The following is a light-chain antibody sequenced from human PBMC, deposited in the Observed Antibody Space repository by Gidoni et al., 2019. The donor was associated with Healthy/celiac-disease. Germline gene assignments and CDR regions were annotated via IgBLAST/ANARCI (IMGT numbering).Light chain of an antibody. CDR3: QQSYRTGT. Sequence: DIQLTQSTSSLSASVGDRVTITCRASQSISSYLNWYQQKPGKAPKLLIYAASSVQSGVPATFSGSGSGTDFTLTISSLQPEDFATYYCQQSYRTGTFGQGTKVEIK. CDR1: QSISSY. J-gene: IGKJ1*01. V-gene: IGKV1-39*01. CDR2: AAS.